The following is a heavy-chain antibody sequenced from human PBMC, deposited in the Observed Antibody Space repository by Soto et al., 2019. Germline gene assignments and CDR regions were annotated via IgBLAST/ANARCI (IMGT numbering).Heavy chain of an antibody. J-gene: IGHJ4*01. CDR1: SGSVSTYY. CDR2: IFVNGNT. CDR3: ARSGGSYNFDS. Sequence: ETLSLTCTVASGSVSTYYWSWIRQPAGKGLEWIGRIFVNGNTNYNPSLRSRVTISVDTSKGQFSLNLTSVTAADTAVYFCARSGGSYNFDSWGHGILVTVSS. D-gene: IGHD1-1*01. V-gene: IGHV4-4*07.